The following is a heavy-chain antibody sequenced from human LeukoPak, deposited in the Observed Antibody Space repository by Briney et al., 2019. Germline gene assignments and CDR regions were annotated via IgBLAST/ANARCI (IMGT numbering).Heavy chain of an antibody. V-gene: IGHV1-18*01. CDR2: ISGNNDNP. CDR3: ARDGTSTDDY. D-gene: IGHD2-2*01. Sequence: GASVKVSCKASGYTFSNLGINWVRQAPGQGLEWMGWISGNNDNPNYGQKFQGRFTVTTDSSTNTAYMELRNLRLDDTAVYYCARDGTSTDDYWGQGTLVTVSS. CDR1: GYTFSNLG. J-gene: IGHJ4*02.